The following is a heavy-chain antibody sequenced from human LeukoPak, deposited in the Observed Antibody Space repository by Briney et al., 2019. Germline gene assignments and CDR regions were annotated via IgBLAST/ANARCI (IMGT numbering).Heavy chain of an antibody. D-gene: IGHD5-18*01. V-gene: IGHV1-8*01. Sequence: ASVKVSCKASGYTFTNYDINWVRQDTEQGLEWMGWMSPNSGNTGYAQKFQGRVTITRNTSISTAYMELSSLRSEDTAVYYCARKRGYSYGYNWFDPWGQGTLVTVSS. CDR2: MSPNSGNT. CDR1: GYTFTNYD. J-gene: IGHJ5*02. CDR3: ARKRGYSYGYNWFDP.